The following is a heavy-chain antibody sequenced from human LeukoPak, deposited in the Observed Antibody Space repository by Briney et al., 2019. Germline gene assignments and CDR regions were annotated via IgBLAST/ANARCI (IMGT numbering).Heavy chain of an antibody. CDR2: IYPGDSDT. J-gene: IGHJ5*02. CDR1: GYSFTGYW. CDR3: ARLRVVVIPLGFDP. Sequence: GESLKISCXGSGYSFTGYWIGWVRQMSGKGLEWMRIIYPGDSDTRYSPSFQGQVTISADKSISTAYLQWSSLKASDTAMYYCARLRVVVIPLGFDPWGQGTLVTVSS. V-gene: IGHV5-51*01. D-gene: IGHD3-22*01.